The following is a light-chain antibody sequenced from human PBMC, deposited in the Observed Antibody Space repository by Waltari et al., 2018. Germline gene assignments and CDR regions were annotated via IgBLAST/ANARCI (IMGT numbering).Light chain of an antibody. V-gene: IGLV2-11*01. Sequence: QSALTQPRSVSGSPGQSVTISCSGTSSDVGSYNFVSWYQQHPGNAPTLLIYDVVKRPSGVPDRFSGSKSGNTASLTISGLQTEDESDYYCCSYAGSYTFVFGGGTQLTVL. CDR2: DVV. CDR3: CSYAGSYTFV. J-gene: IGLJ7*01. CDR1: SSDVGSYNF.